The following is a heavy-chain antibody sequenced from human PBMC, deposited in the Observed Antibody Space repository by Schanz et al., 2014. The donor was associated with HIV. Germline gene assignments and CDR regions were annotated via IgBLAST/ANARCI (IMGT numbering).Heavy chain of an antibody. CDR3: VTDRYYLQFDN. D-gene: IGHD1-26*01. CDR1: GFSFSDAW. Sequence: QLSESGGDLVRPGGSLRLSCAGSGFSFSDAWMSWVRQAPGKGLEWVGQAKGSSRAGEIDYAAPVKGRFTISRDDSRNTLYLQMNSLKTEDTGLYYCVTDRYYLQFDNWGQGTLVTVSS. V-gene: IGHV3-15*01. J-gene: IGHJ4*02. CDR2: AKGSSRAGEI.